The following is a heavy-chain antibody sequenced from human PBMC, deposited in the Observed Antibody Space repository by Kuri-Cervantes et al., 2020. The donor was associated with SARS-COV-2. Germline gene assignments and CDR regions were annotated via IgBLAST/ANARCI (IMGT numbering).Heavy chain of an antibody. CDR1: GFTFSTYG. J-gene: IGHJ4*02. CDR3: LRVFSSGRLIDY. CDR2: ISYDGTNR. V-gene: IGHV3-30*03. D-gene: IGHD3-3*01. Sequence: GESLKISCAASGFTFSTYGMHWVRQAPGKGLEWVAVISYDGTNRYYADSVKGRFTISRDNAKNSLYLQMNSPRAEDTAVYYCLRVFSSGRLIDYWGQGTLVTVSS.